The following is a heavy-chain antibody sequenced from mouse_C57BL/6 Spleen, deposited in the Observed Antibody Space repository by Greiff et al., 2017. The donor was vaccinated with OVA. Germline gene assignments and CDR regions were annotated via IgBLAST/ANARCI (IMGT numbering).Heavy chain of an antibody. V-gene: IGHV5-9-1*02. J-gene: IGHJ3*01. CDR2: ISSGGDYI. D-gene: IGHD1-1*01. Sequence: EVQLVESGEGLVKPGASLKLSCAASGFTFSSYAMSWVRQTPEQRLEWVAYISSGGDYIYYADTVKGRFTISRDNARNTLYLQMSSLTSEDTAMYYCTREGPYYGSSLDWFAYWGQGTLVTVSA. CDR1: GFTFSSYA. CDR3: TREGPYYGSSLDWFAY.